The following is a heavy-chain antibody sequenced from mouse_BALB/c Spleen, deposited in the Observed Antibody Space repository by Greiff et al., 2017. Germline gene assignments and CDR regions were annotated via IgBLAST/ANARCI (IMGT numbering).Heavy chain of an antibody. CDR2: IDPANGNT. J-gene: IGHJ2*01. CDR3: ARKDYYGSLFDY. CDR1: GFNIKDTY. V-gene: IGHV14-3*02. D-gene: IGHD1-1*01. Sequence: VHVKQSGAELVKPGASVKLSCTASGFNIKDTYMHWVKQRPEQGLEWIGRIDPANGNTKYDPKFQGKATITADTSSNTAYLQLSSLTSEDTAVYYCARKDYYGSLFDYWGQGTTLTVSS.